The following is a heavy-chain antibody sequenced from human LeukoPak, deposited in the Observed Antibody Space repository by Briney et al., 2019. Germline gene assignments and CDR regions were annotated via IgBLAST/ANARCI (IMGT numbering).Heavy chain of an antibody. J-gene: IGHJ4*02. D-gene: IGHD1-26*01. CDR2: VSTTGRTA. CDR3: AKAKSFSGSVTIVDY. CDR1: GFAFSSYA. Sequence: GGSLRLSCAASGFAFSSYAMTWVRQAPGKGLEWVSIVSTTGRTAYYADSVKGRFTISRDNSKNTLYLQMNSLRAEDTAVYYCAKAKSFSGSVTIVDYWGQGTLVTVSS. V-gene: IGHV3-23*01.